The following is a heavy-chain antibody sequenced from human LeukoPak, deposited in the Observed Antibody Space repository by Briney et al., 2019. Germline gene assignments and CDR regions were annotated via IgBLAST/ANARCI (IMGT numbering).Heavy chain of an antibody. D-gene: IGHD6-19*01. CDR2: INPNSGGT. CDR3: ARESLGVAGTHDYYYGMDV. V-gene: IGHV1-2*04. CDR1: GYTFTGYY. J-gene: IGHJ6*02. Sequence: ASVKVSCKASGYTFTGYYMQWVRQAPGQGLEWMGWINPNSGGTNYAQKFQGWVTMTRDTSISTAYMELSRLRSDDTAVYYCARESLGVAGTHDYYYGMDVWGQGTTVTVSS.